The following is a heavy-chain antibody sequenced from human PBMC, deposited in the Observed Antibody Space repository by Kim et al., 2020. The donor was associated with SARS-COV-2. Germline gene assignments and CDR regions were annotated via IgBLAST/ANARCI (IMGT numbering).Heavy chain of an antibody. CDR2: ISSGGST. CDR1: GFTVSSNY. V-gene: IGHV3-53*01. J-gene: IGHJ4*02. CDR3: ARDGIAAAGTDY. D-gene: IGHD6-13*01. Sequence: GGSLRLSCAASGFTVSSNYMSWVRQAPGKGLEWVSVISSGGSTYYADSVKGRFTISRDNSKNTLYLQMNSLRAEDTAVYYCARDGIAAAGTDYWGQGTLVTVSS.